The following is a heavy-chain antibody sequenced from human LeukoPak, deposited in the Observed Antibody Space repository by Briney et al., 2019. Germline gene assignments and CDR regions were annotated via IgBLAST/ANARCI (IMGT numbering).Heavy chain of an antibody. V-gene: IGHV3-23*01. CDR3: AKDLYSNYGPADY. J-gene: IGHJ4*02. CDR1: GFTFSSYA. CDR2: INGGGVNT. Sequence: GGSLRLSCAASGFTFSSYAMNWVRQAPGKGLEWVSTINGGGVNTHYADSVGGRFTISRDNSKNTLFLQMNSLRDEDTAVYYCAKDLYSNYGPADYWGQGNLVTVSS. D-gene: IGHD4-11*01.